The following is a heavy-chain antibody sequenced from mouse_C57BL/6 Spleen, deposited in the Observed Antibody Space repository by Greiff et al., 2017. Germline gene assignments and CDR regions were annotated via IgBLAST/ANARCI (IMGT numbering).Heavy chain of an antibody. CDR3: ARIYYDPWFAY. Sequence: QVQLQQPGAELVKPGASVKLSCKASGYTFTSYWMQWVKQRPGQGLEWIGEIDPSDSYTNYNQKFKGKATLTVDTSSSTAYMQLSSLTSEDSAVYCCARIYYDPWFAYWGQGTLVTVSA. J-gene: IGHJ3*01. CDR1: GYTFTSYW. D-gene: IGHD2-4*01. V-gene: IGHV1-50*01. CDR2: IDPSDSYT.